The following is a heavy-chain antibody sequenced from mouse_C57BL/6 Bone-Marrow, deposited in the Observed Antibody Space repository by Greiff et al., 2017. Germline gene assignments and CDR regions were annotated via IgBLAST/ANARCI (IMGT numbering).Heavy chain of an antibody. V-gene: IGHV1-69*01. CDR2: IDPSDSYT. Sequence: QVQLQQPGAELVMPGASVKLSCKASGYTFTSYWMHWVKQRPGQGLEWIGEIDPSDSYTNYNQKFKGKSTLTVDKSSSTAYMQLSSLPSEDSAVYYCAISTTVVRTEFDYWGQGTTLTVSS. CDR1: GYTFTSYW. J-gene: IGHJ2*01. CDR3: AISTTVVRTEFDY. D-gene: IGHD1-1*01.